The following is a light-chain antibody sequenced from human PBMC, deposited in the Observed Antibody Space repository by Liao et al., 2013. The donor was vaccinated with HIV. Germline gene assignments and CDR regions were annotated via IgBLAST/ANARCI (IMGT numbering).Light chain of an antibody. CDR2: YDT. Sequence: SYELTQPPSVSVAPGKTATITCGGNNIGSKNVHWYQQRPGQAPLLVIYYDTDRPSGIPERFSGSNSGNTATLTISRVEAGDEADYYCQIWDTHNDHGGVFGGGTKLTVL. CDR3: QIWDTHNDHGGV. J-gene: IGLJ3*02. CDR1: NIGSKN. V-gene: IGLV3-21*04.